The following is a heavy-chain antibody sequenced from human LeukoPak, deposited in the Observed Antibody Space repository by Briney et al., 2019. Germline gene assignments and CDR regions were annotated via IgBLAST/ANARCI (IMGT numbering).Heavy chain of an antibody. CDR3: ARENIVVVTAIRDAFDV. CDR1: GFTFSNYN. J-gene: IGHJ3*01. Sequence: PGGSLRLSCAASGFTFSNYNINWVRQAPGKGLEWVSYISTSGRAIFYADSVKGRFTISRDNAKNSLFLQMNSLRDEDTAVYYCARENIVVVTAIRDAFDVWGQGTMVTVSS. CDR2: ISTSGRAI. V-gene: IGHV3-48*02. D-gene: IGHD2-21*02.